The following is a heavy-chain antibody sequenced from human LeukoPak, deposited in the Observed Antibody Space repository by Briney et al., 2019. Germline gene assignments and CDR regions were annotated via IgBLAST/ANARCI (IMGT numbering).Heavy chain of an antibody. CDR2: FDPEDGET. Sequence: GVSVKVSCKVSGYTLTELSMHWVRQAPGKGLEWMGGFDPEDGETIYAQKFQGRVTVTRDTSMSTVHMELSGLRSEDTAVYYCARDQEGFDYWGQGTLVTVSS. CDR1: GYTLTELS. V-gene: IGHV1-24*01. CDR3: ARDQEGFDY. J-gene: IGHJ4*02.